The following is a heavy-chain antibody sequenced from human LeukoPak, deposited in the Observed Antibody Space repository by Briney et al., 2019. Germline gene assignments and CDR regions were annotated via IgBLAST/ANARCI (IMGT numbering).Heavy chain of an antibody. V-gene: IGHV1-69*04. CDR1: GGTFSSYA. D-gene: IGHD5-24*01. J-gene: IGHJ4*02. CDR2: IIPILGIA. Sequence: ASVKVSCKASGGTFSSYAISWVRQAPGQGLEWMGRIIPILGIANYAQKFQGRVTITADKSTSTAYMELSSLRSVDTAVYYCARDPGGRDGYNHSGSHPDYWGQGTLVTVSS. CDR3: ARDPGGRDGYNHSGSHPDY.